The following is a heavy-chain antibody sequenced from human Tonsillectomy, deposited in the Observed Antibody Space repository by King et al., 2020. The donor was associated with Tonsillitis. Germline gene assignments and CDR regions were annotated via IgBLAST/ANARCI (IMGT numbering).Heavy chain of an antibody. CDR1: GFTFSDDY. Sequence: VQLVESGGGLVKPGGSLRLSCAASGFTFSDDYMSWIRQAPGKGLEWIALINPSVTNKDYVDSARGRFTISRDNAKNSMFLQINSLRAEDTGVYYCGGEYWGAFHIWGQGTMVTVSS. CDR2: INPSVTNK. V-gene: IGHV3-11*04. J-gene: IGHJ3*02. CDR3: GGEYWGAFHI. D-gene: IGHD2-8*02.